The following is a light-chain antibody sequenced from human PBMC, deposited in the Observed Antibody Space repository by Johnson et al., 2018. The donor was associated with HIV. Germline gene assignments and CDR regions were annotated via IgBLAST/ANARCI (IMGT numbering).Light chain of an antibody. Sequence: QSVLTQPPSVSAAPGQRVTISCSGRGSNIGSHYVSWYQQLPGTAPKLLIYENNKRPSGIPDRFSGSKSGTSATLGITGLQMGDEADYYCGTWDSSLSVDNYVLGTGTKVTVL. J-gene: IGLJ1*01. V-gene: IGLV1-51*02. CDR1: GSNIGSHY. CDR3: GTWDSSLSVDNYV. CDR2: ENN.